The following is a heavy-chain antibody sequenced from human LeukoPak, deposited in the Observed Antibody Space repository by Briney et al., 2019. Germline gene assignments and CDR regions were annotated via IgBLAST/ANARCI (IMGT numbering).Heavy chain of an antibody. CDR3: ASQPRQWPVYYFDY. V-gene: IGHV4-34*01. J-gene: IGHJ4*02. CDR2: INHSGST. Sequence: PSETLSLTCAVYGGSFSGYYWSWIRQPPGKGLEWIGEINHSGSTNYNPSLKSRVTISVDTSKNQFSLKLSSVTAADTAVYYCASQPRQWPVYYFDYWGQGTLVTVSS. CDR1: GGSFSGYY. D-gene: IGHD6-19*01.